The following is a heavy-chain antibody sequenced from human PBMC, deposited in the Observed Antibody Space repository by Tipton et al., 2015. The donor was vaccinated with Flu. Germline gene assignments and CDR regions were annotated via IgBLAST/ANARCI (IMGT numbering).Heavy chain of an antibody. CDR3: ARRTYYYGSGEQDY. D-gene: IGHD3-10*01. J-gene: IGHJ4*02. CDR1: GYSISSGYY. V-gene: IGHV4-38-2*01. CDR2: ISHSGST. Sequence: TLSLTCAVSGYSISSGYYWGWIRQPPGKGLEWIGSISHSGSTYYNPSLKSRVTISLDTSKNQFSLKPSSVTAADTAVYYCARRTYYYGSGEQDYWGQGTLVTVSS.